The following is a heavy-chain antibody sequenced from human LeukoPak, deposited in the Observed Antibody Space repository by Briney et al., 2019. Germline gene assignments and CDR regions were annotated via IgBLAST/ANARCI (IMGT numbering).Heavy chain of an antibody. CDR2: ISAYNGNT. Sequence: ASVKVSCKASGYTFTSYGISWVRQAPGQWLEWMGWISAYNGNTNYAQKLQGRVTMTTDTSTSTAYMELRSLRSDDTAVYYCARDWPPYYDSSGYYYYMDVWGKGTTVTVSS. CDR1: GYTFTSYG. D-gene: IGHD3-22*01. J-gene: IGHJ6*03. CDR3: ARDWPPYYDSSGYYYYMDV. V-gene: IGHV1-18*01.